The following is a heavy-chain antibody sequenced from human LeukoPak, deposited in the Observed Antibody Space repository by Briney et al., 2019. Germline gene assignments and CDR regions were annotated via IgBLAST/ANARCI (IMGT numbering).Heavy chain of an antibody. CDR2: AYYSGSP. V-gene: IGHV4-39*01. CDR3: ASHSAEYDILTGYHSYNSFDP. J-gene: IGHJ5*02. Sequence: SETLSLTCTVSGGSISSSSYYWGWIRQSPGKGLEWIGSAYYSGSPYYDPSLKSRVTISVDTSKNQFSLKLSSVTAADTAVYYCASHSAEYDILTGYHSYNSFDPWGQGILVTVSS. D-gene: IGHD3-9*01. CDR1: GGSISSSSYY.